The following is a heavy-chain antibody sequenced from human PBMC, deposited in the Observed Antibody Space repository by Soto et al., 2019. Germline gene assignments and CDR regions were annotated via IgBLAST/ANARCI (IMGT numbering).Heavy chain of an antibody. V-gene: IGHV1-46*01. J-gene: IGHJ4*02. CDR2: INPSGGST. CDR3: AREGYSGSYAAVKPPDY. D-gene: IGHD1-26*01. Sequence: ASVKVSCKASGYTFTSYYMHWVRQAPGQGLEWMGIINPSGGSTSYAQKFQGRVTMTRDTSTSTVYMELSSLRSEDTAVSYCAREGYSGSYAAVKPPDYWGQGTLVTVSS. CDR1: GYTFTSYY.